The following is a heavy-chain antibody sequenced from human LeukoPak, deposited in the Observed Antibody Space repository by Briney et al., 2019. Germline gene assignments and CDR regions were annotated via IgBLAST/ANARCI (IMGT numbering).Heavy chain of an antibody. CDR1: GGSISSGGYY. CDR3: ARGGIFVVVPPGNYGMDV. J-gene: IGHJ6*02. D-gene: IGHD3-3*02. CDR2: IYYSGST. Sequence: SQTLSLTCTVSGGSISSGGYYCTWIRQHPGKGLEWIGDIYYSGSTYYNPSLKSRVTISIDTSKNQFSLELRSVTAADTAVYYCARGGIFVVVPPGNYGMDVWGQGTTVTVSS. V-gene: IGHV4-31*03.